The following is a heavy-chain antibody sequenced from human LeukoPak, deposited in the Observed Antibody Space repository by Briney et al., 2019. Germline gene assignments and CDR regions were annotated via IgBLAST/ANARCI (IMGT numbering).Heavy chain of an antibody. J-gene: IGHJ4*02. CDR2: IKQDGSEK. V-gene: IGHV3-7*03. D-gene: IGHD1-26*01. CDR3: ARGRWELGFDY. Sequence: PGGSLRLSCAASGITFSTYWMSWVRQAPGKGLEWVANIKQDGSEKYYVDSVKGRFTISRDNAKNSLYLQMNSLRAEDTAVYYCARGRWELGFDYWGQGTLVTVSS. CDR1: GITFSTYW.